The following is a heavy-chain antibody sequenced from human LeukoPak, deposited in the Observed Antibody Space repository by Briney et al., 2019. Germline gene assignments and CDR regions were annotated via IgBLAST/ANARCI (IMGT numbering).Heavy chain of an antibody. V-gene: IGHV1-69*01. Sequence: SVKVSCKASGGTFSSYAISWVRQAPGQGLEWMGGIIPIFGTANYAQKFQGRVTITADESTSTAYMELSSLRSEDTAVYYCARAAAGTGRPYYFAYWGQGTLVTVSS. D-gene: IGHD6-13*01. CDR1: GGTFSSYA. J-gene: IGHJ4*02. CDR3: ARAAAGTGRPYYFAY. CDR2: IIPIFGTA.